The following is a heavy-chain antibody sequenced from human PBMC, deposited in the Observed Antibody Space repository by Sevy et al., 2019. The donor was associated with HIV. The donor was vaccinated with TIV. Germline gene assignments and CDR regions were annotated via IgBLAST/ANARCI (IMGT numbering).Heavy chain of an antibody. D-gene: IGHD2-15*01. V-gene: IGHV3-11*01. Sequence: GGSLRLSGAASGFTFSDYYMSWIRQAPGKGLEWVSYISSSGSTLYYADSVKGRFTNSRDNAKNSLYLQMNSLGAEDTAVYYCAREYLGGGSWKDYWGQRTLVTVSS. CDR3: AREYLGGGSWKDY. CDR2: ISSSGSTL. J-gene: IGHJ4*02. CDR1: GFTFSDYY.